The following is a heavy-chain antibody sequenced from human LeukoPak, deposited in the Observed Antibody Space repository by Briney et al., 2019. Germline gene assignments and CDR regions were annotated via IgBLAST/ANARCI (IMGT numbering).Heavy chain of an antibody. D-gene: IGHD3-10*01. Sequence: PSETLSLTCAVYGGSFSGYYWSWIRQPPGKGLEWIGEINHSGSTNYNPSLKSRVTISVVTSKNQFSLKLSSVTAAGTAVYYCARGRGYYGSGRGYWYFDLWGRGTLVTVSS. J-gene: IGHJ2*01. CDR1: GGSFSGYY. CDR3: ARGRGYYGSGRGYWYFDL. CDR2: INHSGST. V-gene: IGHV4-34*01.